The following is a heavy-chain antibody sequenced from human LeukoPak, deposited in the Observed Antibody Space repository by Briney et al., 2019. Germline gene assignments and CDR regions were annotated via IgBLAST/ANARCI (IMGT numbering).Heavy chain of an antibody. Sequence: SETLSLTCAVYGCSFSDYYWSWIRQPPGKGLEWIGEITHSGSTNYNPSLKSRLTISVDTSKNQFSLKLSSVTAADTAVYYCARAPRSSGWNYWGQGTLVTVSS. D-gene: IGHD6-19*01. CDR3: ARAPRSSGWNY. CDR1: GCSFSDYY. V-gene: IGHV4-34*01. J-gene: IGHJ4*02. CDR2: ITHSGST.